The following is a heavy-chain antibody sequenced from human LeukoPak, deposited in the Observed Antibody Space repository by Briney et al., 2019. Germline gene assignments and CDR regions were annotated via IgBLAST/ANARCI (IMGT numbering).Heavy chain of an antibody. CDR3: ARSSSEYSSSWYAPYYYYYYYMDV. J-gene: IGHJ6*03. D-gene: IGHD6-13*01. Sequence: PSETLSLTCTVSGGSISSYYWSWIRQPPGKGLEWIGYIYYSGSTNYNPSLKSRVTISVDTSKNQFSLKLSSVTAADTAVYYCARSSSEYSSSWYAPYYYYYYYMDVWGKGTTVTVSS. CDR1: GGSISSYY. CDR2: IYYSGST. V-gene: IGHV4-59*01.